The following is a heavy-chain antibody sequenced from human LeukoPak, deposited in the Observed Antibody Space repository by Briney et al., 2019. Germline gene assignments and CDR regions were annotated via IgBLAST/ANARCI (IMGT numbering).Heavy chain of an antibody. CDR2: IDPSDAYT. Sequence: GESLRISCKGSGYSFTSYWISWVGQMPAKGREWMGRIDPSDAYTNYSPYFQGHVTISADKSISTAYLQWSSLKASDTAMYYCARRSGYDSNYYYYGMDVWGQGTTVTVSS. CDR1: GYSFTSYW. D-gene: IGHD5-12*01. CDR3: ARRSGYDSNYYYYGMDV. V-gene: IGHV5-10-1*01. J-gene: IGHJ6*02.